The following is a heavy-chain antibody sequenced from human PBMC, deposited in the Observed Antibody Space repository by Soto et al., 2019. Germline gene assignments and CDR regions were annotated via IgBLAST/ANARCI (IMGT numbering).Heavy chain of an antibody. CDR1: GYTLTDYY. V-gene: IGHV1-2*04. J-gene: IGHJ4*02. CDR3: TRGAYYGSGTSPAYYFDS. D-gene: IGHD3-10*01. Sequence: ASVKVSCKASGYTLTDYYIHWVRQAPGQGLEWMGWINPNSGGTNFAQKFRGWVTMTRDTSISTAYMELTSLKSDDTAVYYCTRGAYYGSGTSPAYYFDSWGQGTLVTVSS. CDR2: INPNSGGT.